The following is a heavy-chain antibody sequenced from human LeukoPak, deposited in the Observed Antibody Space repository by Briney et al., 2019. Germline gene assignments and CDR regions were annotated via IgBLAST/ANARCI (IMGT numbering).Heavy chain of an antibody. CDR1: GGSINSYY. D-gene: IGHD2/OR15-2a*01. J-gene: IGHJ3*02. Sequence: SETLSPTCTVSGGSINSYYWSWIRQPPGKGLEWIGSIYHSGSTYYNPSLKSRVTISVDTSKNQFSLKLSSVTAADTAVYYCARDFGHFLTDPGDAFDIWGQGTMVTVSS. CDR2: IYHSGST. CDR3: ARDFGHFLTDPGDAFDI. V-gene: IGHV4-38-2*02.